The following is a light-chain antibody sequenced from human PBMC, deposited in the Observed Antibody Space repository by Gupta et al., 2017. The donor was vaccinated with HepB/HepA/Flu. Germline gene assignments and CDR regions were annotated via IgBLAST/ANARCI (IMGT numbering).Light chain of an antibody. V-gene: IGKV1-5*03. CDR1: QTISIW. J-gene: IGKJ3*01. CDR3: QQYNSYLS. Sequence: DIQMTKSPSPLSASVGDRVTITCRASQTISIWLAWYQQKPGEAPKLLIYRASSLQTGVPSRFSGSGSGTEFTLTISSLQPDDFATYYCQQYNSYLSFGPGTKVDIK. CDR2: RAS.